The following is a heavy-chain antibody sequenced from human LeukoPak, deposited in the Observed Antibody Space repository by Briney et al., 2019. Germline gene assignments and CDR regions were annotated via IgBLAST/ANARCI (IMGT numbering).Heavy chain of an antibody. CDR2: IYYSGGT. CDR3: ARHYYDILTGDYWYFDL. D-gene: IGHD3-9*01. CDR1: GGSISGYY. J-gene: IGHJ2*01. Sequence: KTSETLSLTCTVSGGSISGYYWSWIRQPPGKGLEWIGYIYYSGGTNSNPSLKSRVTISLDTSKNQFSLKLSSVTAVDTAVYYCARHYYDILTGDYWYFDLWGRGTLVTVSS. V-gene: IGHV4-59*08.